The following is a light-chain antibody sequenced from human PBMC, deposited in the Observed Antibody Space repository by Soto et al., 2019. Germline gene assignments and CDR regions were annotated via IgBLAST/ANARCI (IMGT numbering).Light chain of an antibody. Sequence: QAVVTQPPSVSGAPGQRVTISCTGTSSNIGAGYDVIWYQQLPGTAPKLLIYRDSQRPSGVPDRFSGSKSGTSASLAISGLRSEDEADYYCAAWDDSLRGWVFGGGTKLTVL. V-gene: IGLV1-47*01. CDR1: SSNIGAGYD. CDR3: AAWDDSLRGWV. J-gene: IGLJ3*02. CDR2: RDS.